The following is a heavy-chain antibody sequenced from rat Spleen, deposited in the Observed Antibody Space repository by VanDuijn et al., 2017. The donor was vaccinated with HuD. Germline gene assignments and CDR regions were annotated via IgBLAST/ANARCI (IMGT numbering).Heavy chain of an antibody. Sequence: EVQLVESGGGLVQPGRSMKLSCAASGLSFSNYDMAWIRQAPTKGLEWVASISTGGGKTYYRDSVKGRFTISRDNAKNTQYLQMDSLRSEDTATYYCARHPSMYWYFDFWGPGTMVTVSS. J-gene: IGHJ1*01. V-gene: IGHV5S13*01. CDR3: ARHPSMYWYFDF. CDR1: GLSFSNYD. CDR2: ISTGGGKT.